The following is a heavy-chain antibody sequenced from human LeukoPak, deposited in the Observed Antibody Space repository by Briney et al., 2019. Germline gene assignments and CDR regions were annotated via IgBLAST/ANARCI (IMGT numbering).Heavy chain of an antibody. J-gene: IGHJ6*02. D-gene: IGHD6-13*01. Sequence: SETLSLTCTVSGGSISSSSHYWGWIRQPPGKGLEWIGSIYYRGSTYYNPSLKSRVTISVDTSKNQFSLKLSSVTAADTAVYYCARFTRQTPAAVNYYYYYGMDVWGQGTTVTVSS. CDR2: IYYRGST. CDR1: GGSISSSSHY. V-gene: IGHV4-39*01. CDR3: ARFTRQTPAAVNYYYYYGMDV.